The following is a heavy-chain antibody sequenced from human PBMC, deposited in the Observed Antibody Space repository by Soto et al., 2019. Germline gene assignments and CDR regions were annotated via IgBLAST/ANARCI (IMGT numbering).Heavy chain of an antibody. CDR1: GGSFSGYY. Sequence: QVQLQQWGAGLLKPSETLSLTCAVYGGSFSGYYWSWIRQPPGKGLEWIGEINHSGSTNYNPSLKSRVTISVDTSKNQFSLKLSSVTAADTAVYYCARERGLIGYGPYGMDVWGQGTTVTVSS. J-gene: IGHJ6*02. CDR3: ARERGLIGYGPYGMDV. V-gene: IGHV4-34*01. D-gene: IGHD5-12*01. CDR2: INHSGST.